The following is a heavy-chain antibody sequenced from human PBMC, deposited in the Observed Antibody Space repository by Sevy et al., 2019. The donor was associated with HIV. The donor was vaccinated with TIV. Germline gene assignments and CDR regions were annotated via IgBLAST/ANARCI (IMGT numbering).Heavy chain of an antibody. CDR3: AKGVGSGDGLYYFDY. V-gene: IGHV3-9*01. J-gene: IGHJ4*02. CDR1: GFTFDDYV. D-gene: IGHD2-21*01. Sequence: GGSLRLSCAASGFTFDDYVMHWVRQAPGKGLEWVSGISWNSGSIGYADSVKGRFTISRDNAKNSLYLQMNSLRAEDTALYYCAKGVGSGDGLYYFDYSGQGTMVTVSS. CDR2: ISWNSGSI.